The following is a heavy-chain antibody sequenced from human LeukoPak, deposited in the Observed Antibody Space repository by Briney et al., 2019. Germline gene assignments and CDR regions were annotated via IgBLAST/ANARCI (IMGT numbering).Heavy chain of an antibody. D-gene: IGHD3-10*01. J-gene: IGHJ4*02. Sequence: GRSLRLSCAASAFTLSSYSMNWVRQAPGKGLECVSSISSSGSYIYYAEPLKGRFTISRDNAKYSLYLQMNSLRAEDTAVYYCVKDLRGGGYYTSFDYWGQGTLVTVSS. CDR3: VKDLRGGGYYTSFDY. CDR1: AFTLSSYS. V-gene: IGHV3-21*01. CDR2: ISSSGSYI.